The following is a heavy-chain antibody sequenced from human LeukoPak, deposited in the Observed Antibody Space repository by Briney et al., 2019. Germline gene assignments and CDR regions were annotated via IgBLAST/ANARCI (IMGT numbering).Heavy chain of an antibody. J-gene: IGHJ4*02. CDR1: GYTFTGYY. V-gene: IGHV1-2*02. CDR2: INPNSGAT. CDR3: AKVAIFGVIREDYFDS. D-gene: IGHD3-3*01. Sequence: ASVKVSCQASGYTFTGYYIHWVRQAPGQGLEWMGWINPNSGATNYAQKFQGRVTMTRDTSISTAYMELSRLRSDDTAVYYCAKVAIFGVIREDYFDSWGQGTLVTVSS.